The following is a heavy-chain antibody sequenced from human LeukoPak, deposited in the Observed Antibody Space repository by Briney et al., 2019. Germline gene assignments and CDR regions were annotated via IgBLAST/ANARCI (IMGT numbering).Heavy chain of an antibody. CDR2: VYYSGST. CDR1: GGSLSSYY. Sequence: SETLSLTCTVSGGSLSSYYWSWIRQSPGKGLEWIGYVYYSGSTSYNPSLKSRLTVSVDTSKNQFSLKLSSVTAADTAVYYCARGLKLIFVVVVAATPYWFDPWGQGTLVTVSS. J-gene: IGHJ5*02. D-gene: IGHD2-15*01. V-gene: IGHV4-59*12. CDR3: ARGLKLIFVVVVAATPYWFDP.